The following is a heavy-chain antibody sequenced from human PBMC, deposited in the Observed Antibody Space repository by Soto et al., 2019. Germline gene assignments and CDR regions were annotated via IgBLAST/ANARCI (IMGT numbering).Heavy chain of an antibody. Sequence: GGSLRLSCTASGFTFGDYAMSWFRQAPGKGLEWVGFIRSKAYGGTTEYAASVKGRFTISRDDSKSIAYLQMNSLKTEDTAVYYCTRDEGSEGSSGWYGGWYFDYWGQGTLVTVSS. D-gene: IGHD6-19*01. J-gene: IGHJ4*02. CDR2: IRSKAYGGTT. V-gene: IGHV3-49*03. CDR3: TRDEGSEGSSGWYGGWYFDY. CDR1: GFTFGDYA.